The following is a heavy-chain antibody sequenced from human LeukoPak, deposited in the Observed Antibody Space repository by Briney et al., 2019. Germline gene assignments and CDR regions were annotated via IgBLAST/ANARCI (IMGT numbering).Heavy chain of an antibody. CDR2: IYYSGST. Sequence: PSETLSLTCTVSGGSISSYYWSWIRQPPGKGLEWIGYIYYSGSTNYNPSLKSRVTISVDTSKNQFSLKLSSVTAADTAVYYCAKVNWGAPFYCYYGMDVWGQGTTVTVSS. J-gene: IGHJ6*02. V-gene: IGHV4-59*01. CDR3: AKVNWGAPFYCYYGMDV. CDR1: GGSISSYY. D-gene: IGHD7-27*01.